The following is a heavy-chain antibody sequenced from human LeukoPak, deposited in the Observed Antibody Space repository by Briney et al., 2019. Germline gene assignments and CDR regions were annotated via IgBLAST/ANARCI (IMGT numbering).Heavy chain of an antibody. CDR1: GFTFSDYG. J-gene: IGHJ3*02. CDR2: IRFDGSIK. V-gene: IGHV3-30*02. CDR3: ARDRYASM. D-gene: IGHD2-2*01. Sequence: QPGGSLRLSCAASGFTFSDYGMVWVRQAPGKGLEWVAFIRFDGSIKYYTDSVKDRFTVSRDNSKNTLYMQMNSLRAEDTAVYYCARDRYASMWGQGTMVTVSS.